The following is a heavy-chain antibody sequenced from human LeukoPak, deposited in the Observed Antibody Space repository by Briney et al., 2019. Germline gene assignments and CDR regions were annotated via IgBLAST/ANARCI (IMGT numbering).Heavy chain of an antibody. D-gene: IGHD4-17*01. CDR1: GFTFSSYA. Sequence: GGSLRLSCAASGFTFSSYAMSWVRQAPGKGLEWVSAISGSGGSTYYADSVKGRFTISRDNSKNTLYLQMNSLRAEDTAVYYCAKVLATVTTAIDYFDYWGQGTLVTVSS. CDR3: AKVLATVTTAIDYFDY. CDR2: ISGSGGST. V-gene: IGHV3-23*01. J-gene: IGHJ4*02.